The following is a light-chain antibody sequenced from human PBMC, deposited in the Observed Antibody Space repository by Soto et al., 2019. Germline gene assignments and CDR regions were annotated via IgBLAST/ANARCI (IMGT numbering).Light chain of an antibody. V-gene: IGKV3-20*01. J-gene: IGKJ4*02. CDR1: QSVSPSS. CDR2: GAS. Sequence: EILLTQSPGTLSLSPGERATLSCRASQSVSPSSLAWYQQRPGQSPRLLIYGASSRATGIPDRFSGRGSGTDFTLIISRLEPEDFGVYYCQQFAGSFGGGTKVEIK. CDR3: QQFAGS.